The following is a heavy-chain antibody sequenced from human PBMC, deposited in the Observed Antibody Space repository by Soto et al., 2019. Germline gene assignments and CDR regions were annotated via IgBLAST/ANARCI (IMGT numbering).Heavy chain of an antibody. Sequence: QVQLVESGGGVVQPGRSLRLSCAASGFTFSSYGMHWVRQAPGKGLEWVAVISYDGSNKYYADSVKGRFTISRDNSKNTLYLQMNSLRAEDTAVYYCAKEGKKWLRSPDFDYWGQGTLVTVSS. CDR2: ISYDGSNK. V-gene: IGHV3-30*18. D-gene: IGHD5-12*01. CDR1: GFTFSSYG. CDR3: AKEGKKWLRSPDFDY. J-gene: IGHJ4*02.